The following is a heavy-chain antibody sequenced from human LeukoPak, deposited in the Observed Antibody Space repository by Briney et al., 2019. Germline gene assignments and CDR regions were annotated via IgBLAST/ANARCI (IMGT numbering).Heavy chain of an antibody. CDR2: ISSSGSTI. V-gene: IGHV3-48*03. D-gene: IGHD3-22*01. CDR1: GFTFSSYE. Sequence: HAGGSLRLSCAASGFTFSSYEMNWVRQAPGKGLEWVSYISSSGSTIYYADSVKGRFTISRDNSKNTLYLQMNSLRAEDTAVYYCASPSIVVVSGFDYWGQGTLVTVSS. CDR3: ASPSIVVVSGFDY. J-gene: IGHJ4*02.